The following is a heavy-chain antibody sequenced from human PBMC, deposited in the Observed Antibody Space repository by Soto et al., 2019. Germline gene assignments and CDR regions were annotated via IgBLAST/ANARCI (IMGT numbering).Heavy chain of an antibody. V-gene: IGHV1-3*01. D-gene: IGHD3-22*01. CDR3: AKDNYYDSSGYSIYYYYYYGMDV. J-gene: IGHJ6*02. CDR2: INAGSGNT. Sequence: PKQRLEWMGWINAGSGNTKYSQKFQGRVTITRDKSENTLYMQLNSLRAEDTAVYYCAKDNYYDSSGYSIYYYYYYGMDVWGQGTTVSVSS.